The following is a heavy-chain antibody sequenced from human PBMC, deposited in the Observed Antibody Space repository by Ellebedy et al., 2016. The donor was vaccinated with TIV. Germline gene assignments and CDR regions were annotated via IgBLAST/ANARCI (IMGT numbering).Heavy chain of an antibody. CDR1: GFTFSRHW. J-gene: IGHJ4*01. CDR3: STLSDTGY. Sequence: PGGSLRLSCAASGFTFSRHWMHWIRQAPGKGLVWLSRITGDGGFTSHADFVKGRFPISRDNAKNTLYLQMNSLKAEDTAMYYCSTLSDTGYWGHGTLVTVSS. CDR2: ITGDGGFT. V-gene: IGHV3-74*01. D-gene: IGHD2-21*02.